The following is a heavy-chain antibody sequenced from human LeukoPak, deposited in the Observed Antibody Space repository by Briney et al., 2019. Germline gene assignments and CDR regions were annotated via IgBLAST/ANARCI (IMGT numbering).Heavy chain of an antibody. CDR2: VSANGIST. CDR1: GFTFGNYP. J-gene: IGHJ4*02. Sequence: PGGSLRLSCAASGFTFGNYPMSWVRQAPGKGLGWVSVVSANGISTLYADSVKGRFTISRDNPMNTLYLQMSSLRAEDTAVYYCAKDRGYTTGRDFDYWGQGALVTVSS. D-gene: IGHD3-10*01. V-gene: IGHV3-23*01. CDR3: AKDRGYTTGRDFDY.